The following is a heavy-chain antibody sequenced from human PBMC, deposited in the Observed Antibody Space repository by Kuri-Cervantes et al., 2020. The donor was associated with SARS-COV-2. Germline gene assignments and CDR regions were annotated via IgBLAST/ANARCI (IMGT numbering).Heavy chain of an antibody. D-gene: IGHD3-22*01. J-gene: IGHJ4*02. Sequence: SQTLPLTCAVYGGSFSGLSWTWIRPSSGNGLEWIGEINQSGSTNYNPTLKSRVTISPDTSKNQFSLKLSSVPAAATAVYYCARGATDISLVLVVMTGAAHYFDHWGRGTLVTVSS. CDR2: INQSGST. CDR3: ARGATDISLVLVVMTGAAHYFDH. CDR1: GGSFSGLS. V-gene: IGHV4-34*01.